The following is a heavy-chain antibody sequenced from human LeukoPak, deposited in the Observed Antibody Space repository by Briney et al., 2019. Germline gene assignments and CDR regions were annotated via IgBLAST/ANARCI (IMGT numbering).Heavy chain of an antibody. D-gene: IGHD2-15*01. CDR2: INPAGTET. CDR3: ARFGYVAAVDL. Sequence: GGSLRLSCAASGFSFSPYWMTGVRQPRGRGREWVANINPAGTETYYVDPVKGRFTISRDNAKNLLYLQMNSLRAEDTAVYYCARFGYVAAVDLWGQGTLVTVSS. V-gene: IGHV3-7*01. CDR1: GFSFSPYW. J-gene: IGHJ4*02.